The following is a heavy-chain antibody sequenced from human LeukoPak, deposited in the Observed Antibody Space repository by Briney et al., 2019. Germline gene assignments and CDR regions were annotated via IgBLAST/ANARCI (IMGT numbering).Heavy chain of an antibody. D-gene: IGHD3-22*01. CDR1: GYTFTSYD. V-gene: IGHV1-24*01. J-gene: IGHJ4*02. CDR2: FDPEDGET. Sequence: ASVKVSCKASGYTFTSYDINWVRQAPGKGLEWMGGFDPEDGETIYAQKFQGRVTMTEDTSTDTAYMELSSLRSEDTAVYYCATEYYYEAWGQGTLVTVSS. CDR3: ATEYYYEA.